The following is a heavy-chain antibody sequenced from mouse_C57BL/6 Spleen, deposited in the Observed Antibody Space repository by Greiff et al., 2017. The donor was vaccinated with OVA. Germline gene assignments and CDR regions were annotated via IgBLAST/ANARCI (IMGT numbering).Heavy chain of an antibody. CDR3: ARYYYDAMDY. CDR2: ISGGGGNT. D-gene: IGHD1-1*02. Sequence: DVKLVESGGGLVKPGGSLKLSCAASGFTFSSYTMSWVRQTPEKRLEWVATISGGGGNTYYPDSVKGRFTISRDNAKNTLYLQMSSLRSEDTALYYCARYYYDAMDYWGQGTSVTVSS. CDR1: GFTFSSYT. V-gene: IGHV5-9*01. J-gene: IGHJ4*01.